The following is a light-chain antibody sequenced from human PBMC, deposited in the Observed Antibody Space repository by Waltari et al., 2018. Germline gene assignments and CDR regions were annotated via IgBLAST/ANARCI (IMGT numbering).Light chain of an antibody. J-gene: IGLJ2*01. V-gene: IGLV1-44*01. CDR3: AAWEDSLNGVL. CDR1: SSNIGSST. Sequence: QRVTISCSGSSSNIGSSTLNWYQQLPGTAPKLLIYTNNQRPSGVPDRFSGSKSGTSASLAISGLQSEDEADYYCAAWEDSLNGVLFGAGTK. CDR2: TNN.